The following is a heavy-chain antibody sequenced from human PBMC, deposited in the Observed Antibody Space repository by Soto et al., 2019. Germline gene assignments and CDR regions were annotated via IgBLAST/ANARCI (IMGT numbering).Heavy chain of an antibody. CDR1: GFTFSSYS. Sequence: GGSLRLSCAASGFTFSSYSMNWVRQAPGKGLEWVSYISSSSTIYYADSVKGRFTISRDNAKNSLYLQMNSLRAEDTAVYFCARDQGGHLSNLLDYWGQGTLVTVSS. CDR3: ARDQGGHLSNLLDY. CDR2: ISSSSTI. J-gene: IGHJ4*02. D-gene: IGHD4-4*01. V-gene: IGHV3-48*01.